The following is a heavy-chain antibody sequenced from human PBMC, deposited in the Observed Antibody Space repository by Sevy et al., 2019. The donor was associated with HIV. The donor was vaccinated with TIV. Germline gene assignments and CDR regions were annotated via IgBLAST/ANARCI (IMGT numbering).Heavy chain of an antibody. CDR3: ARGGTMVEGAFDI. J-gene: IGHJ3*02. V-gene: IGHV3-30-3*01. D-gene: IGHD3-10*01. CDR2: ISYDGSNK. Sequence: GGSLRLSCAVSGFSFDSYGMTWVRQAPGKGLEWVAVISYDGSNKYYADSVKGRFTISRDNSKNTLYLQMNSLRAEDTAVYYCARGGTMVEGAFDIWGQGTMVTVSS. CDR1: GFSFDSYG.